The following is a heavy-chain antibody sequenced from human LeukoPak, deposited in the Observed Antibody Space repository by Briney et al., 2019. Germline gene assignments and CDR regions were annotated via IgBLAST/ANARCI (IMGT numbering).Heavy chain of an antibody. V-gene: IGHV4-34*01. D-gene: IGHD4-17*01. Sequence: SETLSLTCAVYGGSFSGYYWSWIRQPPGKGLEWIGEINHSGSTNYNPSLKSRVTISADTSKNQFSLKLSSVTAADTAVYYCARGSHYGDYDYWGQGTLVTVSS. CDR1: GGSFSGYY. J-gene: IGHJ4*02. CDR2: INHSGST. CDR3: ARGSHYGDYDY.